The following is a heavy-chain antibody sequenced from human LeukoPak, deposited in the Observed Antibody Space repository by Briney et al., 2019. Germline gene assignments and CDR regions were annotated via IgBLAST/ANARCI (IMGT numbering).Heavy chain of an antibody. CDR1: GGSISSSSYY. D-gene: IGHD3-10*01. CDR2: IYYSGST. Sequence: SETLSLTCTVSGGSISSSSYYWGWIRQPPGKGLEWIGSIYYSGSTYYNPSLKSRVTISVDTSKNQFSLKLSSVTAADTAVYYCAAHMVWGVTDFDYWGQGTLVTVSS. V-gene: IGHV4-39*01. J-gene: IGHJ4*02. CDR3: AAHMVWGVTDFDY.